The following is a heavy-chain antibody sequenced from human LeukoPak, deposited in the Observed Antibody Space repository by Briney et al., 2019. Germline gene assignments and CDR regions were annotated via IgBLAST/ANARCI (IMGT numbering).Heavy chain of an antibody. D-gene: IGHD5-12*01. CDR1: GDSISSYF. V-gene: IGHV4-59*01. CDR2: LYHSGST. J-gene: IGHJ4*02. CDR3: ARAGQGYSFDY. Sequence: PSETLSLTCTVSGDSISSYFWNWIRQPPGKGLEWIGYLYHSGSTNYNPSLKSRVTISVDTSKNQVSLKLNSVTAADTAVYYCARAGQGYSFDYWGQGTLVTVSS.